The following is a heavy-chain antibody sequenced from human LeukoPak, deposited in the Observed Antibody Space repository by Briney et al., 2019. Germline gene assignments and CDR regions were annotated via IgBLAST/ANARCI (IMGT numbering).Heavy chain of an antibody. J-gene: IGHJ4*02. CDR3: ARATVTTVDY. D-gene: IGHD4-11*01. CDR1: GGSFSGYY. Sequence: KPSETLSLTCAVYGGSFSGYYWSWIRQPPGKGLEWIGEINHSGSTNYNPSLKSRVTISTDMSKNQFSLKLSSVTAADTAIYYCARATVTTVDYWGQGTLVTVSS. V-gene: IGHV4-34*01. CDR2: INHSGST.